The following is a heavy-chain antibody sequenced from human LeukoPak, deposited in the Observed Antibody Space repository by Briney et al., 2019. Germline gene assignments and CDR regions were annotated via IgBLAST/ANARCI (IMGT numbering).Heavy chain of an antibody. Sequence: GGSLRLSCAASGFTFSSYGMHWVRQAPGKGLEWVAFIRYDGSNKYYADSVKGRFTISRDNSKNTLYLQMNSLRAEDTAVYYCATCRDGYNYHAFDIWGQGTMVTVSS. J-gene: IGHJ3*02. CDR3: ATCRDGYNYHAFDI. V-gene: IGHV3-30*02. D-gene: IGHD5-24*01. CDR2: IRYDGSNK. CDR1: GFTFSSYG.